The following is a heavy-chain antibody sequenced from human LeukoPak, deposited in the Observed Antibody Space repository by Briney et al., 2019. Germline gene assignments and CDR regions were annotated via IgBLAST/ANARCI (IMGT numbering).Heavy chain of an antibody. V-gene: IGHV3-23*01. CDR2: ISGIGHST. D-gene: IGHD3-10*01. CDR3: AFSPLGFYYGSAY. J-gene: IGHJ4*02. Sequence: PGGSLRLSCAASGFTFWNYAMSWVRQAPGKGLECVSAISGIGHSTFYADSVKGRFTISRDNSKNTLYLQMNNLSGDDTALYYCAFSPLGFYYGSAYWGQGTLVTVSS. CDR1: GFTFWNYA.